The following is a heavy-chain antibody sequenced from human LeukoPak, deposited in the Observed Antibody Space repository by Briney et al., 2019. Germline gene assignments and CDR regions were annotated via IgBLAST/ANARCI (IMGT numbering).Heavy chain of an antibody. CDR3: AREGGGGGVCYFDS. D-gene: IGHD2-21*02. J-gene: IGHJ4*02. CDR1: GGSISYYY. Sequence: SETLSLTCTVSGGSISYYYWTWIRQPAGKGLEWIGRIDASGNTKYTPSLRSRVTLSIDTSGQQFSLKLSSVTAADPAVYFCAREGGGGGVCYFDSWGGGTLFTVSS. CDR2: IDASGNT. V-gene: IGHV4-4*07.